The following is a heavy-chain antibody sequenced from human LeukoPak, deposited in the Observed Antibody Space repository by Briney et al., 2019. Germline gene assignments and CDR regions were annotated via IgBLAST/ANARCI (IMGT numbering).Heavy chain of an antibody. CDR2: IYYSGST. D-gene: IGHD1-26*01. CDR1: GGSVSSSSYY. Sequence: SETLSLTCTVSGGSVSSSSYYWGWIRQPPGKGLEWIGSIYYSGSTYYNPSLKIRVTISVDTSKNQFSLKLSSVTAADTAVYYCARQEESGSYWYHFDYWGQGTLVTVSS. CDR3: ARQEESGSYWYHFDY. J-gene: IGHJ4*02. V-gene: IGHV4-39*01.